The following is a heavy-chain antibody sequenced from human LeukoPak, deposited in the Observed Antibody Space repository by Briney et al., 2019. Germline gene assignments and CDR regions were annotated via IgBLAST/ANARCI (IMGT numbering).Heavy chain of an antibody. CDR3: ARSKGYYDSSGYYRGLPLDAFDI. Sequence: GASVKVSCKASGYTFTSYAIHWVRQAPGQRLEWMGWISAGNGNTKYSQNFQGRVTFISNTSATTAFMELSSLRSEDAAVYYCARSKGYYDSSGYYRGLPLDAFDIWGQGTMVTVSS. CDR1: GYTFTSYA. J-gene: IGHJ3*02. D-gene: IGHD3-22*01. V-gene: IGHV1-3*01. CDR2: ISAGNGNT.